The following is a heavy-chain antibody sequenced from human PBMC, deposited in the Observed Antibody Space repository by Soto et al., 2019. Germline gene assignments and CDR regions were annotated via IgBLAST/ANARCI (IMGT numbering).Heavy chain of an antibody. Sequence: QVQLQESGPGLVKPSETLSLTCTVSGGSISSYYWSWIRQPPGKGLEWIGYIYYSGSTNYNPSLQSRVTISVDTSKTQFSLKLSSVTAADTAVYYCAREGLTGTIGLYYYYGMDVWGQGTTVTVSS. CDR1: GGSISSYY. J-gene: IGHJ6*02. V-gene: IGHV4-59*01. CDR3: AREGLTGTIGLYYYYGMDV. CDR2: IYYSGST. D-gene: IGHD1-7*01.